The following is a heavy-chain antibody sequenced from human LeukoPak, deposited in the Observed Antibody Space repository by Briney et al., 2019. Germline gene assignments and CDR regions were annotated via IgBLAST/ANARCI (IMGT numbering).Heavy chain of an antibody. D-gene: IGHD3-10*01. CDR1: GVSIRSDYW. Sequence: SETLSLTCAVSGVSIRSDYWWSWVRQPPGKGLEWIGEINHSGDTNYNPSLKSRVTISVDTSKNQFSLKLNSVTAADTAVYFCARPGQLGSLYYGMDVWGQGTAVTVS. CDR3: ARPGQLGSLYYGMDV. CDR2: INHSGDT. V-gene: IGHV4-4*02. J-gene: IGHJ6*02.